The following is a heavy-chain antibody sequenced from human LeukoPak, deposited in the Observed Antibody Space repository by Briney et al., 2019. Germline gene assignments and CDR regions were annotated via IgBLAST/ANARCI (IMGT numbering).Heavy chain of an antibody. CDR2: ISFDGSKI. CDR3: AREESSEYTSSCFDY. Sequence: GGSLRLSCAASGFTFSSYAMSWVRQAPGKGLEWVAIISFDGSKIYYADSVKGRFTISRDNSKNTLYLQMNSLRPEDAAVYYCAREESSEYTSSCFDYWGQGTLVTVSS. D-gene: IGHD6-13*01. J-gene: IGHJ4*02. V-gene: IGHV3-30*04. CDR1: GFTFSSYA.